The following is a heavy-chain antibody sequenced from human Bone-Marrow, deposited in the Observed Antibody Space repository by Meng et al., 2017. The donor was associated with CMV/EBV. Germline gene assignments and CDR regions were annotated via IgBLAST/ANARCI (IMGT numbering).Heavy chain of an antibody. J-gene: IGHJ4*02. D-gene: IGHD6-6*01. CDR2: IDWDDDK. CDR1: GFSLSTSGVG. V-gene: IGHV2-70D*14. Sequence: SGPTLVKPTQTLTLTCTFSGFSLSTSGVGVGWIRQPPGKALEWLARIDWDDDKFYSTSLKTRLTISKGTSKNQVVLTMTNMDPVDTATYYCARMTSSSSGFDYWGQGTLVTVSS. CDR3: ARMTSSSSGFDY.